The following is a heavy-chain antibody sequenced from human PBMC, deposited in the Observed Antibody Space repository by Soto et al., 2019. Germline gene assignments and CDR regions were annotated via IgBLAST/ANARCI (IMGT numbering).Heavy chain of an antibody. CDR2: IYYSGSA. J-gene: IGHJ5*02. V-gene: IGHV4-31*03. CDR3: ARDLTGYFNFDP. CDR1: GDSISSGDHY. D-gene: IGHD3-9*01. Sequence: QVQLRESGPGLVKPSQTLSLTCTVSGDSISSGDHYWTWIRQHPGKGLEWIGYIYYSGSAYYNPSLKSRVAISVDTSKNQFSLMLSSVTAADTAVYYCARDLTGYFNFDPWGQGTLVTVSS.